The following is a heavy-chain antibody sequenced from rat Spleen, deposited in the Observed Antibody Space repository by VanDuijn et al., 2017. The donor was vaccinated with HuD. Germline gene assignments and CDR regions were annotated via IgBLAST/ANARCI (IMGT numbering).Heavy chain of an antibody. Sequence: QVQLKESGPGLVQPSQTLSLTCTVSGFSVTSYNVHWVRQPTGKGLEWMGIIWAGGNTDYNSALKSRLSINRDTSKSQVFLKMNSLQTDDIATYYCAREDKNFGFDYWGQGVRVTVSS. CDR3: AREDKNFGFDY. CDR2: IWAGGNT. D-gene: IGHD2-1*01. CDR1: GFSVTSYN. V-gene: IGHV2-30*01. J-gene: IGHJ2*01.